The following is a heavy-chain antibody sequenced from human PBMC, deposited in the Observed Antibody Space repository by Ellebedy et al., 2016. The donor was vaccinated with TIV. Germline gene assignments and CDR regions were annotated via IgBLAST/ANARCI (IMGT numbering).Heavy chain of an antibody. J-gene: IGHJ6*02. V-gene: IGHV5-51*01. Sequence: GESLKISCKGSENSFTNYWIGWVRQMPGRGLEWMGIIYTDDSQTRYSPSFQGQITMSVDKPSRIAYLQLSSLKASDTAMYYCARRSPDYGVDVWGQGTMVIVSS. CDR3: ARRSPDYGVDV. CDR2: IYTDDSQT. CDR1: ENSFTNYW.